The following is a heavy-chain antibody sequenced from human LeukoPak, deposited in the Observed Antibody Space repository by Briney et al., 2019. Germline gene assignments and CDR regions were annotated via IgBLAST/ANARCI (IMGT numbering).Heavy chain of an antibody. CDR3: ARTNNYYDTSGYLFDY. Sequence: SETLSLTCTVSGGSISSGGYYWSWIRQHPGKGLEWIGCIYYSGSTYYNLSLKSRITISVDTSQNQFSLKLSSVTAADTAVYYCARTNNYYDTSGYLFDYWGQGTLVTVSS. D-gene: IGHD3-22*01. V-gene: IGHV4-31*03. CDR2: IYYSGST. CDR1: GGSISSGGYY. J-gene: IGHJ4*02.